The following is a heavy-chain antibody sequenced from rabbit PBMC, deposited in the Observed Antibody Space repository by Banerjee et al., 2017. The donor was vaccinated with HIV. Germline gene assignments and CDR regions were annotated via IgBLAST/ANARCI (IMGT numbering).Heavy chain of an antibody. CDR1: GFSFSSNW. D-gene: IGHD1-1*01. CDR3: ARDLTDIIGWNFGL. J-gene: IGHJ4*01. Sequence: LEESGGGLVKPGGTLTLTCTVSGFSFSSNWICWVRQAPGKGLEWIACIDTNDGDTDYANWPKGRFTISKTSSTTVTLQMTSLTAADTATYFCARDLTDIIGWNFGLWGPGTLVTVS. CDR2: IDTNDGDT. V-gene: IGHV1S45*01.